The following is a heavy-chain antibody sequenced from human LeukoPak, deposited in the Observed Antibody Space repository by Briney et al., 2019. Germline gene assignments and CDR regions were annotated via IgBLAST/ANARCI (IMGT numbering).Heavy chain of an antibody. J-gene: IGHJ4*02. CDR1: GFTFSSYG. D-gene: IGHD3-10*01. CDR2: ISYDGSNK. V-gene: IGHV3-30*03. Sequence: GGSLRLSCAASGFTFSSYGMHWVRQAPGKGLEWVAVISYDGSNKYYADSVKGRFTISRDNSKNTLYLQMNSLRAEDTAVYYCGSGSYYISDYWGQGTLVTVSS. CDR3: GSGSYYISDY.